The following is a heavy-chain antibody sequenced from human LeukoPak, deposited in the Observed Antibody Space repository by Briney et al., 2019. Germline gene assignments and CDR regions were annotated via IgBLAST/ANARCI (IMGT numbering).Heavy chain of an antibody. D-gene: IGHD5-12*01. CDR2: ISSNGGST. CDR3: VKDAVGRLATPSYFDY. CDR1: GFTLSRYG. J-gene: IGHJ4*02. V-gene: IGHV3-64D*06. Sequence: PGGPLRLSCSASGFTLSRYGMHWVRQAPGKGLEYISAISSNGGSTYYADSVKGRFTISRDNSKNTLYLQMSSLRAEDTAVYYCVKDAVGRLATPSYFDYWGQGTLVTVSS.